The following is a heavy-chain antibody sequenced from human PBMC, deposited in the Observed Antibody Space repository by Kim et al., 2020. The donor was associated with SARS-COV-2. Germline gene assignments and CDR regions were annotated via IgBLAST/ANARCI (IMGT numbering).Heavy chain of an antibody. J-gene: IGHJ5*02. CDR1: GYSFTNYW. CDR2: IWPGDSDT. CDR3: ARKDKDADNYFWFDP. Sequence: GESLKISCTGSGYSFTNYWIAWVRQMPGEGLEWMGIIWPGDSDTRYSPSFKGQVTISADKSISTVYLQWSSLKASDTATYYWARKDKDADNYFWFDPWGQGTLVTVSS. V-gene: IGHV5-51*01. D-gene: IGHD3-16*01.